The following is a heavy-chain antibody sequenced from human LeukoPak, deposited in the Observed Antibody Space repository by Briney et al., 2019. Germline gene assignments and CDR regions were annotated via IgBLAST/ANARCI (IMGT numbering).Heavy chain of an antibody. J-gene: IGHJ1*01. CDR3: ATTTIITGTTEYFQH. V-gene: IGHV1-24*01. D-gene: IGHD1-7*01. Sequence: ASVKVSCKVSGYTLTELSMHWVRQAPGKGLEWMGGFDPEDGETIYAQKFQGRVTMTEDTSTDTAYMELSSLRSEDTAVYYCATTTIITGTTEYFQHWGQGTLVTVSS. CDR1: GYTLTELS. CDR2: FDPEDGET.